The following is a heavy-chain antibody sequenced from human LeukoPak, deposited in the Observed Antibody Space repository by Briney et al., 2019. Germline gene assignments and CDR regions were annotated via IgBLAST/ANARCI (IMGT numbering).Heavy chain of an antibody. J-gene: IGHJ4*02. CDR1: GFTFRNYT. Sequence: GGSLRLSCAASGFTFRNYTMNWVRQAPGKGLEWVSSITIIGSYIYYADSVKGRFTISRDNAKNSLYLQMNSLRAEDTAVYYCAREAPISDSGSYYKSLGCWGQGTLVTVSS. CDR3: AREAPISDSGSYYKSLGC. CDR2: ITIIGSYI. D-gene: IGHD3-10*01. V-gene: IGHV3-21*01.